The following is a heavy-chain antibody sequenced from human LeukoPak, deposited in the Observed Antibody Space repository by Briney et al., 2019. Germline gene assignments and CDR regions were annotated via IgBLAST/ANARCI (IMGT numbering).Heavy chain of an antibody. J-gene: IGHJ5*02. CDR3: ATAQMGADGEFRDRFDP. V-gene: IGHV1-24*01. Sequence: ASVKVSCKVSGYTLTELSMHWVRQAPGKGLEWMGGFDPEDGETIYAQKFQGRVTMTEDTSTDTAYMELSSLRSEDTAVYYCATAQMGADGEFRDRFDPWGQGTLVTVSS. CDR2: FDPEDGET. CDR1: GYTLTELS. D-gene: IGHD3-10*01.